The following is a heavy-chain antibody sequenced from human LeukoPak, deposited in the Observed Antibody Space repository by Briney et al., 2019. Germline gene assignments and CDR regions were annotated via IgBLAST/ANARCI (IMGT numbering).Heavy chain of an antibody. D-gene: IGHD2-21*01. J-gene: IGHJ5*02. Sequence: PGGSLRLFCAASGFSFSDSPIHCVRQASGKGLEWVGRIRSKDQNSATAYAESVKGRFTISRDDSKNMAYLQMNSLRIEDTAVYYCESSITKAGGSWGQGTLVTVSS. CDR3: ESSITKAGGS. V-gene: IGHV3-73*01. CDR2: IRSKDQNSAT. CDR1: GFSFSDSP.